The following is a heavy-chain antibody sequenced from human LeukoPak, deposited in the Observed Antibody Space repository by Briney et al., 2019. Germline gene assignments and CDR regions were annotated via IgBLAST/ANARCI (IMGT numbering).Heavy chain of an antibody. Sequence: ASVKVSCTVSGYTLTELSMHWVRQAPGKGLEWMGGFDPEDGETIYAQKFQGRVTMTEDTSTDTAYMELSSLRSEDTAVYYCATDRHYYDSSGSYNWFDPWGQGTLVTVSS. CDR3: ATDRHYYDSSGSYNWFDP. CDR2: FDPEDGET. D-gene: IGHD3-22*01. J-gene: IGHJ5*02. V-gene: IGHV1-24*01. CDR1: GYTLTELS.